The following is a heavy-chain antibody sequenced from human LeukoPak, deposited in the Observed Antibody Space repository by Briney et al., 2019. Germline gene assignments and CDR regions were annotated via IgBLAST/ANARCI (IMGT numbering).Heavy chain of an antibody. CDR3: ARMRDVVVPAALDC. V-gene: IGHV4-30-4*08. CDR1: GGSISSGDYY. J-gene: IGHJ4*02. D-gene: IGHD2-2*01. CDR2: IYYSGST. Sequence: SETLSLTCTVSGGSISSGDYYWRWIRQPPGKGLEWIGYIYYSGSTYYNPSLKSRVTISVDTSKNQFSLKLSSVTAADTAVYYCARMRDVVVPAALDCWGQGTLVTVSS.